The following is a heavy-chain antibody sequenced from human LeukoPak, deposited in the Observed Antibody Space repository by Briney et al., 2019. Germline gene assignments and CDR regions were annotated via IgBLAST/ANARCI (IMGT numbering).Heavy chain of an antibody. CDR3: ARDPLPGGSGSYYDAFDI. J-gene: IGHJ3*02. D-gene: IGHD1-26*01. V-gene: IGHV1-18*01. CDR2: ISAYNGNT. Sequence: GASVKVSCKASGYTFTSYGISWVRQAPGQGLEWMGWISAYNGNTNYAQKLQGRVTMTTDTSTSTACMELRSLRSDGTAVYYCARDPLPGGSGSYYDAFDIWGQGTMVTVSS. CDR1: GYTFTSYG.